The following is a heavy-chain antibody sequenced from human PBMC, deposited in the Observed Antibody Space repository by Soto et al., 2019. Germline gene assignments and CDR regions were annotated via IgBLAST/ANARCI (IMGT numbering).Heavy chain of an antibody. CDR1: GYSFTSYW. V-gene: IGHV5-10-1*01. J-gene: IGHJ6*02. Sequence: GESLKISCKGSGYSFTSYWISWVRQMPGKGLEWMGRIDPSDSYTNYSPSFQGHVTISADKSISTAYLQWSSLKASDTAMYYCASSYCSSTSCYGPIYYYYGMDVLGQGTTVTVSS. CDR2: IDPSDSYT. CDR3: ASSYCSSTSCYGPIYYYYGMDV. D-gene: IGHD2-2*01.